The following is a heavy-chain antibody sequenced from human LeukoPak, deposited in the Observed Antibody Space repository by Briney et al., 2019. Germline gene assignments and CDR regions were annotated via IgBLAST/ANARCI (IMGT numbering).Heavy chain of an antibody. CDR1: GYTFTGQY. V-gene: IGHV1-2*02. CDR2: INPNSGGT. CDR3: ARVGRAFTARSSFFDY. D-gene: IGHD6-6*01. Sequence: ASVKVSCKTSGYTFTGQYLHWVRQAPGQGLEWMGWINPNSGGTKSAQKFQGRVIMTRDTSISTAYMELRSLSSDDTAVYYCARVGRAFTARSSFFDYWGQGTLVTVSS. J-gene: IGHJ4*02.